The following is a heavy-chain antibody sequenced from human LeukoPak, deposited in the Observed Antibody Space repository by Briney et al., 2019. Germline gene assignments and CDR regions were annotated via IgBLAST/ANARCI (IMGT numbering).Heavy chain of an antibody. CDR2: ISVHDGKT. D-gene: IGHD2-15*01. V-gene: IGHV1-18*01. Sequence: VASVKVSCKTSGFTSIIYGINWVRQAPGQGPEWMGWISVHDGKTKYAQKFHDRVSLTRDTSTRTAYMELRRLRSDDTAVYYCARVDCSGDECYSEDHWGQGTLVTISS. CDR1: GFTSIIYG. CDR3: ARVDCSGDECYSEDH. J-gene: IGHJ4*02.